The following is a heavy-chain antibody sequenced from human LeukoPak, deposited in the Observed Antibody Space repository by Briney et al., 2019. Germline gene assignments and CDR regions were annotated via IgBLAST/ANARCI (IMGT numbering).Heavy chain of an antibody. V-gene: IGHV4-39*07. CDR3: ARENYDILTGYSASYYFDY. CDR2: IYYSGST. D-gene: IGHD3-9*01. Sequence: SETLSLTCTVSGGSISSSSYYWGWIRQPPGKGLEGIGSIYYSGSTYYNPSLKSRVTISVDTSKNQFSLKLSSVTAAATAVYYCARENYDILTGYSASYYFDYWGQGTLVTVSS. J-gene: IGHJ4*02. CDR1: GGSISSSSYY.